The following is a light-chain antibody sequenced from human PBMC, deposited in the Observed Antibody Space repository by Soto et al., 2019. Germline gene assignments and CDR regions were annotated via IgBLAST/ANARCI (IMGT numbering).Light chain of an antibody. V-gene: IGKV3-11*01. CDR2: DAS. J-gene: IGKJ5*01. CDR1: QSVGSN. Sequence: EIVLTQSPATLSLSPGERATLSCRASQSVGSNLAWYQQRPGQAPRLLIYDASNRATGIPVRFSGSGSGTDFTLTISSLEPVDFAVYYCQQRTSWPLTFGQGTRLEIK. CDR3: QQRTSWPLT.